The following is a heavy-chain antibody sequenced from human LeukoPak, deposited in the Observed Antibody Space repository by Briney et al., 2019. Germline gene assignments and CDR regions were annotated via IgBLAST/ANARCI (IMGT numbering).Heavy chain of an antibody. CDR2: MNPNSGNT. V-gene: IGHV1-8*01. Sequence: ASVKVSCKASGYTFTSYDINWVRQATGQGLEWMGWMNPNSGNTGYAQKFQGRVIMTTDTLTSTAYMELSRLRSDDTAVYYCARVVYWSSLYFDYWGQGTLVTVSS. D-gene: IGHD6-6*01. J-gene: IGHJ4*02. CDR3: ARVVYWSSLYFDY. CDR1: GYTFTSYD.